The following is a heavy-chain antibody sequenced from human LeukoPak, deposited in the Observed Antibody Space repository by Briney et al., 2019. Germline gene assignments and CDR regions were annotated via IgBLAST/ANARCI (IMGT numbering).Heavy chain of an antibody. CDR1: GFSPSTSGMR. D-gene: IGHD4-17*01. Sequence: ESGPALVKPTQTLTLTCTFSGFSPSTSGMRVSWIRQPPGKALEWLARIDWDDDKFYSTSLKTRLTISKDTSKNQVVLTMTNMDPVDTATYYCARTNYGDYRNWFDPWGQGTLVTVSS. CDR3: ARTNYGDYRNWFDP. CDR2: IDWDDDK. J-gene: IGHJ5*02. V-gene: IGHV2-70*04.